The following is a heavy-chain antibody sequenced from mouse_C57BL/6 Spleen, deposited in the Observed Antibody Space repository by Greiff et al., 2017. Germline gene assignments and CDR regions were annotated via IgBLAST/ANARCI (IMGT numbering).Heavy chain of an antibody. CDR1: GYTFTDYY. V-gene: IGHV1-26*01. CDR3: ARREQAMDY. J-gene: IGHJ4*01. CDR2: INPNNGGT. Sequence: EVKLQQSGPELVKPGASVKISCKASGYTFTDYYMNWVKQSHGKSLEWIGDINPNNGGTSYNQKFKGKATLTVDKSSSTAYMELRSLTSEDSAVYYCARREQAMDYWGQGTSVTVSS.